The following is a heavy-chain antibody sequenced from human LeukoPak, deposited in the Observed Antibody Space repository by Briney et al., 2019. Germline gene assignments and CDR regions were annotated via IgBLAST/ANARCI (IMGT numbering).Heavy chain of an antibody. V-gene: IGHV3-30*03. D-gene: IGHD4-17*01. Sequence: GGSLRLSCAASGFTFSSYGMHWVRQAPGKGLEWVAVISYDGSNKYYADSVKGRFTISRDNSKNTLYLQMNSLRAEDTAVYYCARDMHDYGDYGAFDYWGQGTLVTVSS. CDR1: GFTFSSYG. J-gene: IGHJ4*02. CDR2: ISYDGSNK. CDR3: ARDMHDYGDYGAFDY.